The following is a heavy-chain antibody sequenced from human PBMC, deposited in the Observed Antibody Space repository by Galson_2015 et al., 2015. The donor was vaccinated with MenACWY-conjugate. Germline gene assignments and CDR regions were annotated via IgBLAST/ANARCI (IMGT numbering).Heavy chain of an antibody. J-gene: IGHJ4*02. CDR2: IYYSGST. D-gene: IGHD5-18*01. CDR1: GGSLTAYY. Sequence: LSLTCSVSGGSLTAYYWAWIRQPPGKGLEWIGCIYYSGSTKYSPSLNSRVTISVDTSNNQFSLKLSSVTAADTAVYCCARSPGGYSSGGQIDSWGQGSLVTVSS. V-gene: IGHV4-59*01. CDR3: ARSPGGYSSGGQIDS.